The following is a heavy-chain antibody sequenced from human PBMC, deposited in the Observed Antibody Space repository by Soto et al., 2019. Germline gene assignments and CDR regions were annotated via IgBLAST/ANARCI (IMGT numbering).Heavy chain of an antibody. Sequence: SVKIYCKAIGYSFTSHYMHWVRQAPGQGLEWMGGIIPIFGTANYAQKFQGRVTITADESTSTAYMELSSLRSEDTAVYYCARHVPAAGYYYGMDVWGQGTTVTVSS. CDR2: IIPIFGTA. D-gene: IGHD2-2*01. V-gene: IGHV1-69*13. J-gene: IGHJ6*02. CDR3: ARHVPAAGYYYGMDV. CDR1: GYSFTSHY.